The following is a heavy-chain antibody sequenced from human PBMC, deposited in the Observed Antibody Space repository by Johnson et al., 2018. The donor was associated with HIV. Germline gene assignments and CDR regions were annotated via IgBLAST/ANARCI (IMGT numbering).Heavy chain of an antibody. CDR3: ARALGTAVGAFDI. CDR2: INWNGDTT. V-gene: IGHV3-20*04. D-gene: IGHD4-23*01. CDR1: GFTFSNYA. Sequence: MLLVESGGGLVQPGGSLRLSCAASGFTFSNYALTWVRQAPGQGLEWVSGINWNGDTTAYADSVKGRVTISRDNAKNSLYLQMNSLRAEDTALYYCARALGTAVGAFDIWGQGTMVTVSS. J-gene: IGHJ3*02.